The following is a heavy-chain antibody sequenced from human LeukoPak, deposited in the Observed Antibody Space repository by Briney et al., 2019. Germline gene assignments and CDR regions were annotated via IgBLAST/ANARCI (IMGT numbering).Heavy chain of an antibody. CDR1: GFTFTSYS. CDR2: ISGGGGST. D-gene: IGHD6-19*01. V-gene: IGHV3-23*01. J-gene: IGHJ4*02. CDR3: AKVAVKQYFSTYYFDY. Sequence: GGSLRLSCAASGFTFTSYSMNWVRQAPGKGLEWVSTISGGGGSTYYADSVKGRFTISRDNSKNTLYLQMNSLRAEDTAVYYSAKVAVKQYFSTYYFDYWGQGTLVTVSS.